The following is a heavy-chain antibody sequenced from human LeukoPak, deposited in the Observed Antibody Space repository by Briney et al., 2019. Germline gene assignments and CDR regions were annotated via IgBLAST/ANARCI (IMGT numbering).Heavy chain of an antibody. CDR3: ARDPSPPYSSYYGF. J-gene: IGHJ4*02. CDR1: SGSISNYY. V-gene: IGHV4-4*07. CDR2: IYTSGST. D-gene: IGHD6-6*01. Sequence: KTSETLSLTCTVSSGSISNYYWSWIRQPAGKGLEWIGRIYTSGSTNYNPSLESRVTMSLDTSKNQFSLKLSSATAADTAVYYCARDPSPPYSSYYGFWGQGTLVTVSS.